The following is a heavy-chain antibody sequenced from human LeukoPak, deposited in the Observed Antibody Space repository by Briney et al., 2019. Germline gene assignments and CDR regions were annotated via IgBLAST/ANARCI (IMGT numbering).Heavy chain of an antibody. CDR2: INPIGGST. D-gene: IGHD6-19*01. Sequence: ASVKVSCKASGYTFTAYYMHWVRQAPGQGLEWMGIINPIGGSTSYAQKFQGRVTVTRDTSTSAVYMELSSLRSVDTAVYYCARVAVAGSPWDWFDPWGQGTLVTVSS. CDR3: ARVAVAGSPWDWFDP. V-gene: IGHV1-46*01. CDR1: GYTFTAYY. J-gene: IGHJ5*02.